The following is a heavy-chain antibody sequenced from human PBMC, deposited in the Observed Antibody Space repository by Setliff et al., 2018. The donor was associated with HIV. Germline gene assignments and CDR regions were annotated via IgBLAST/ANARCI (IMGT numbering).Heavy chain of an antibody. Sequence: SETLSLTCAVYGGSFSGYYWSWIRQPPGKGLEWIGEINHSGSTNYNPSLKTRVTIMVDTSKNQFSLKLGSVTAADTAVYYCAGEWSYGAFDTFDVWGQGTMVTVTS. D-gene: IGHD5-18*01. J-gene: IGHJ3*01. V-gene: IGHV4-34*01. CDR3: AGEWSYGAFDTFDV. CDR2: INHSGST. CDR1: GGSFSGYY.